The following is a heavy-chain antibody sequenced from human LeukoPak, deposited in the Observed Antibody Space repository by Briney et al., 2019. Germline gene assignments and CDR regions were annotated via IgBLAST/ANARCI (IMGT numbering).Heavy chain of an antibody. J-gene: IGHJ4*02. D-gene: IGHD6-6*01. CDR2: IYYTGDI. Sequence: PSVTLSLTCTVSDGSITSSYWSWVRQPPGKGLEYIGYIYYTGDINYNPSLKSRVTISMDTSKNQVSLKLNSVTAADTAVYYCARFARTPANWGQGILVTVSS. V-gene: IGHV4-59*01. CDR3: ARFARTPAN. CDR1: DGSITSSY.